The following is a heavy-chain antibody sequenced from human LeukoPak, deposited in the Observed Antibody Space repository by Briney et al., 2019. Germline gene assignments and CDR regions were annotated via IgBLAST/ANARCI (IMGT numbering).Heavy chain of an antibody. D-gene: IGHD3-22*01. V-gene: IGHV3-23*01. CDR3: AKEVHDSSGYDHQPDAFDI. CDR2: ISGSGGST. CDR1: GFTFSSYG. Sequence: GGSLRLSCAASGFTFSSYGMSWVRQAPGKGLEWVSAISGSGGSTYYADSVKGRFTISRDNSKNTLYLQMNSLRAEDTAVYYCAKEVHDSSGYDHQPDAFDIWGQGTMVTVSS. J-gene: IGHJ3*02.